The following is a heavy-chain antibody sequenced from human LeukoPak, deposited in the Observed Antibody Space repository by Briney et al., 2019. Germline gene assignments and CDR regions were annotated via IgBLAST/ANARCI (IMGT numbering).Heavy chain of an antibody. CDR3: ASVVVAATPRDYYYYMDV. CDR2: INPKSGGT. V-gene: IGHV1-2*02. CDR1: GYTFIDYY. D-gene: IGHD2-15*01. J-gene: IGHJ6*03. Sequence: GASVKVSCRASGYTFIDYYIHWVRQAPGQGLEWMGWINPKSGGTKYAQKFQGRVTITTDESTSTAYMELSSLRSEDTAVYYCASVVVAATPRDYYYYMDVWGKGTTVTVSS.